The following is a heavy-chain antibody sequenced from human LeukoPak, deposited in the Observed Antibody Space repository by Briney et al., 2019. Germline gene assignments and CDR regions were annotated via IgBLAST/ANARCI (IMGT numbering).Heavy chain of an antibody. CDR2: INPNSGGT. CDR1: GYTFTGYY. J-gene: IGHJ5*02. V-gene: IGHV1-2*02. Sequence: ASVKVSCKASGYTFTGYYMHWVRRAPGQGLEWMGWINPNSGGTNYAQKFQGRVTMTRDTSISTAYMELSRLRSDDTAVYYCAKAFLIAVAANWFDPWGQGTLVTVSS. CDR3: AKAFLIAVAANWFDP. D-gene: IGHD6-19*01.